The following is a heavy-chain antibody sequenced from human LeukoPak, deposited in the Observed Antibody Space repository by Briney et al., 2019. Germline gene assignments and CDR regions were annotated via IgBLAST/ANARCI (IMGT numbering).Heavy chain of an antibody. Sequence: GASVKVSCKASGYTFTSYGISWVRQAPGQGLEWMGWISAYDGNTNYAQKLQGRVTMTTDTSTSTAYMELRSLRSDDTAVYYCARAEWSGYYTGMSHWGQGTLVTVSS. V-gene: IGHV1-18*01. CDR3: ARAEWSGYYTGMSH. CDR1: GYTFTSYG. J-gene: IGHJ4*02. D-gene: IGHD3-3*01. CDR2: ISAYDGNT.